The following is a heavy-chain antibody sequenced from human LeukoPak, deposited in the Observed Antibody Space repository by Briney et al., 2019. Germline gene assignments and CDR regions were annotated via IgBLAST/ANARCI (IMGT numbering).Heavy chain of an antibody. V-gene: IGHV3-48*03. J-gene: IGHJ4*02. CDR3: ARDMKGNLDY. CDR1: GFTFSSYE. D-gene: IGHD3-16*01. Sequence: GGSLRLSCAASGFTFSSYEMNWVRQAPGKGLEWVSYIGNSGSPIYYADSVKGRFTISRDNAKNSLYLEMNSLRAEDTGLYHCARDMKGNLDYWGQGTLVTVSS. CDR2: IGNSGSPI.